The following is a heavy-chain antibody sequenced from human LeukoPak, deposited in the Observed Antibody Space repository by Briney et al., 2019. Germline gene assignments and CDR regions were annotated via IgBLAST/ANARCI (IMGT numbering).Heavy chain of an antibody. CDR1: SGSVSNSHYY. CDR2: IFYSGNT. Sequence: SETLSLTCTVSSGSVSNSHYYWAWVRQPPGKGLEWLGSIFYSGNTHYNPSLKSPVTISIDTSKNQFSLKVSSVTAADTAIYYCARDLSFDWFPYYFDYWGQGIPVTVSS. V-gene: IGHV4-39*07. J-gene: IGHJ4*02. CDR3: ARDLSFDWFPYYFDY. D-gene: IGHD3-9*01.